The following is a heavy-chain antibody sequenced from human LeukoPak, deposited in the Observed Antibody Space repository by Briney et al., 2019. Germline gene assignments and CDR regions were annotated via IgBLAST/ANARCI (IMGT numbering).Heavy chain of an antibody. D-gene: IGHD3-16*01. Sequence: PSETLSLTCTVSGGSISSYYWTWIRQPPGKGLEWIGYIHYSGTTSHNPSLKSRVSLSVDTSKSQFSLKVSSVTAADTAVYYCARLKGEASVTERFDYWGQGTLVTVSA. CDR2: IHYSGTT. V-gene: IGHV4-59*08. CDR3: ARLKGEASVTERFDY. J-gene: IGHJ4*02. CDR1: GGSISSYY.